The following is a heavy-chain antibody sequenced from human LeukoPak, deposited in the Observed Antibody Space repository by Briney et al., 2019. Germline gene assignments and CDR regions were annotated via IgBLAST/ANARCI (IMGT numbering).Heavy chain of an antibody. Sequence: SETLSLTCTVSGGSISTYYWTWIRQPPGKGLEWIGYIYHSGSTNYNPSLKSRVTISVDTSQDQFSLKLSSVTAADTAVYYCARDGYSGSDALWGQGTLVTVSS. CDR3: ARDGYSGSDAL. V-gene: IGHV4-59*01. CDR2: IYHSGST. D-gene: IGHD5-12*01. J-gene: IGHJ4*02. CDR1: GGSISTYY.